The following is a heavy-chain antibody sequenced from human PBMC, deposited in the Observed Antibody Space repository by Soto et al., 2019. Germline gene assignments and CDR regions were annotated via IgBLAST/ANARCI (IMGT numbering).Heavy chain of an antibody. J-gene: IGHJ6*03. CDR2: VYYTGST. D-gene: IGHD3-9*01. Sequence: SETLCLPWTVSGGSISNFDGSWILQTQGKGLEWIDYVYYTGSTSYNPSLKRRITFSADSSRGQFSLRLNSVTAADTSVYYCARTVLGPDLLADSFVDYYYYMDVWGQGTTVTVSS. CDR1: GGSISNFD. V-gene: IGHV4-59*08. CDR3: ARTVLGPDLLADSFVDYYYYMDV.